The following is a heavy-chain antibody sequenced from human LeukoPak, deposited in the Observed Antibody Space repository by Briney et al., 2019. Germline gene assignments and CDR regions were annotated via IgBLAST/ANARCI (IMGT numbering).Heavy chain of an antibody. CDR1: GFSFSATG. D-gene: IGHD3-16*01. CDR3: VKEKEQFGDN. J-gene: IGHJ4*02. Sequence: PGGSLRLSCATSGFSFSATGMHWVRQAPGKALEWLAYIGSDGSKRGYGHSVKGRITISRDNSKDTIYLQMNSLRHDDTALYYCVKEKEQFGDNWGQGTLVTVSS. CDR2: IGSDGSKR. V-gene: IGHV3-30*02.